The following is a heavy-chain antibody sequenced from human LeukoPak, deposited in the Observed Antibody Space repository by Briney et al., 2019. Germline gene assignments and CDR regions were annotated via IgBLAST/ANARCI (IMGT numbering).Heavy chain of an antibody. CDR1: GFTFSGYG. CDR3: ARDDLERVGATPLDY. D-gene: IGHD1-26*01. CDR2: IWYDGSNK. Sequence: GGSLRLSCAASGFTFSGYGMHWVRQAPGKGLEWVAVIWYDGSNKYYADSVKGRFTISRDNSKNTLYLQMNSLRAEDTAVYYCARDDLERVGATPLDYWGQGTLVTVSS. J-gene: IGHJ4*02. V-gene: IGHV3-33*01.